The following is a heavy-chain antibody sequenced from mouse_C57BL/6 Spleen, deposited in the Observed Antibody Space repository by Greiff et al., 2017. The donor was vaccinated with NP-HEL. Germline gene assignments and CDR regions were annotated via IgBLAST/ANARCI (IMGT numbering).Heavy chain of an antibody. J-gene: IGHJ4*01. D-gene: IGHD2-3*01. CDR2: INPGSGGT. V-gene: IGHV1-54*01. CDR3: ARARGYDGYYDYAMDY. Sequence: QVQLQQSGAELVRPGTSVKVSCKASGYAFTNYLIEWVKQRPGQGLEWIGVINPGSGGTNYNEKFKGKATLTADKSSSTAYMQLSSLTSEDSAVYFCARARGYDGYYDYAMDYWGQGTSVTVSS. CDR1: GYAFTNYL.